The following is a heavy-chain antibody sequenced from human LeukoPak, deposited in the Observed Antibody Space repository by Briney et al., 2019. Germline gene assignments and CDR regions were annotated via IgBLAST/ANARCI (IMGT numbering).Heavy chain of an antibody. D-gene: IGHD3/OR15-3a*01. Sequence: PGESLRLSCTASGFTFSNFWMGWVRQAPGKGLEWVANIKQDETEKFYLGSVKGRFTIFRDNSKNTLYLQMNSLRAEDTAVYYCAKDAGWTDRSVYWGQGTLVTVS. V-gene: IGHV3-7*03. CDR2: IKQDETEK. J-gene: IGHJ4*02. CDR1: GFTFSNFW. CDR3: AKDAGWTDRSVY.